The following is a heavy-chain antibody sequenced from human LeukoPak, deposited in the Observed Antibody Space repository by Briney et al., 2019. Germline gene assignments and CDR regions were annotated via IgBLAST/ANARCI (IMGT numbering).Heavy chain of an antibody. CDR1: GFTCSSYA. J-gene: IGHJ4*02. CDR3: AKGAGVRGVISPLNY. V-gene: IGHV3-23*01. D-gene: IGHD3-10*01. CDR2: ISGYANST. Sequence: GGSLRLSCAASGFTCSSYAMSWVRQAPGKGLEWVSAISGYANSTYYADSVRGRFTISRDSSKNTLYLQMNTLRAEDTAVYYCAKGAGVRGVISPLNYWGQGTLVTVSS.